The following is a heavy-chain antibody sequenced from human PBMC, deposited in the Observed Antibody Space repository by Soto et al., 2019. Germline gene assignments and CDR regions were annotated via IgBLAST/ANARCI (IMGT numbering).Heavy chain of an antibody. J-gene: IGHJ4*02. Sequence: QVQLVESGGGVVQPGRSLRLSCAASGFTLSSYGMHWVRQAPGKGLEWVALIWYDGSNKYYADSVEGRFTISRDNSKNTLYLQMKSLRAEDTAVYYCARGLDSVVTRLDYWGQGTLVTVSS. CDR1: GFTLSSYG. V-gene: IGHV3-33*01. D-gene: IGHD4-4*01. CDR2: IWYDGSNK. CDR3: ARGLDSVVTRLDY.